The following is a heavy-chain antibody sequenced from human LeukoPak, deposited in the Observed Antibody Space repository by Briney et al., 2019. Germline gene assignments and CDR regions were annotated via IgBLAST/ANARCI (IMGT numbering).Heavy chain of an antibody. D-gene: IGHD3-22*01. V-gene: IGHV3-48*02. Sequence: GGSLRLSCAASGFTISNYNMNWVRQAPGKGLERVSYISTSGRAIFYADSVKGRFTISRYNAKNSLFLQMNSLRDEDTAVYYCARVPLYDRSGYYFDYWGLGTLVTVSP. CDR2: ISTSGRAI. CDR1: GFTISNYN. CDR3: ARVPLYDRSGYYFDY. J-gene: IGHJ4*02.